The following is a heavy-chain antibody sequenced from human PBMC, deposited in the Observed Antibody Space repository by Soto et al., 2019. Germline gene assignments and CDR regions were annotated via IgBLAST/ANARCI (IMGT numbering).Heavy chain of an antibody. CDR1: GGSISRGGYY. J-gene: IGHJ4*02. Sequence: QVQLQESGPGLVKPSQTLSLTCTVSGGSISRGGYYWSWIRQHPGKGLEWIGYIYYSGSTYYNPSLKSRVTISIDTSKNQFSLKLSSVTAADTAVYYCATTIASRPVDYWGQGTPVTVSS. D-gene: IGHD6-6*01. CDR2: IYYSGST. V-gene: IGHV4-31*03. CDR3: ATTIASRPVDY.